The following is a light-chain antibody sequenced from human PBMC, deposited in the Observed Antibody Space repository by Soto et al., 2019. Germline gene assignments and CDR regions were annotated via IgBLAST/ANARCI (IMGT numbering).Light chain of an antibody. J-gene: IGKJ4*01. CDR3: QQDYNPILN. Sequence: DIQMPQSPSSLSASVGDRATITCRASQSIASSLDWLQLKPGKAPKLLLYATSTSQSGVPSRFSGRGSGSHFTLTITTLQPEASAVYFCQQDYNPILNFGGGTKVEIK. CDR2: ATS. V-gene: IGKV1-39*01. CDR1: QSIASS.